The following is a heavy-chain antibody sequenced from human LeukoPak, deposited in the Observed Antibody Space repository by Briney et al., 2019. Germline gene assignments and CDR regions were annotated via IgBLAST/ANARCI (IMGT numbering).Heavy chain of an antibody. CDR3: AIVKSYYYDTSDKDAFDI. CDR1: GYTFTSHF. Sequence: GASVKVSCKASGYTFTSHFMHWVRQAPGQGLEWMGIINPRGGSTSYTQKFQGRVTMTRDTSTSTVYMELSSLRSEDTAVYYCAIVKSYYYDTSDKDAFDIWGQGTMVTVSS. CDR2: INPRGGST. J-gene: IGHJ3*02. V-gene: IGHV1-46*01. D-gene: IGHD3-22*01.